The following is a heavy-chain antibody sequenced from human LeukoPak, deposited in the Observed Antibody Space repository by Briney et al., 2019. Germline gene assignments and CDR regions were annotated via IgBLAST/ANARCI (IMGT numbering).Heavy chain of an antibody. V-gene: IGHV1-2*02. J-gene: IGHJ3*02. CDR3: ASHEGSDAFDI. CDR1: GYTFTGYY. Sequence: ASVKVSCKASGYTFTGYYVHWVRQAPGQGLEWMGWINPNSGGTNYAQKFQGRVTMTTDTSTSTAYMELRSLRSDDTAVYYCASHEGSDAFDIWGQGTMVTVSS. CDR2: INPNSGGT.